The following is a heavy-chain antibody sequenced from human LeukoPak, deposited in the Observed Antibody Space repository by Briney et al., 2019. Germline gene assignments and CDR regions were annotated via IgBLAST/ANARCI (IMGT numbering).Heavy chain of an antibody. D-gene: IGHD3-16*01. V-gene: IGHV3-30*18. Sequence: GKSLRLSCVASGFTFTNYGMHWVRQAPGKGLEWVAAILYDGSKKYYADSVKGRFSIYRDNSNYTLYLQMNSLRAEDTAVYYCAKSQYYGSSAPGFWGQGTLVTVSS. CDR3: AKSQYYGSSAPGF. J-gene: IGHJ4*02. CDR2: ILYDGSKK. CDR1: GFTFTNYG.